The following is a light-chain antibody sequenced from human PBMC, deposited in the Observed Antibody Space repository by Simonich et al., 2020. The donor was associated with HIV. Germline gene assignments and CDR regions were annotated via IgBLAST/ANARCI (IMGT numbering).Light chain of an antibody. CDR2: GAS. J-gene: IGKJ2*01. CDR1: QSVSSY. CDR3: QQYNDWPYT. V-gene: IGKV3-15*01. Sequence: EIVMTQSPATLSMSPGERATLSCRASQSVSSYLAWDQHKPGQAPRLLIYGASTRAPGIPARFSGSGSGTEFTLTISSLQSEDFAVYYCQQYNDWPYTFGQGTTLEIK.